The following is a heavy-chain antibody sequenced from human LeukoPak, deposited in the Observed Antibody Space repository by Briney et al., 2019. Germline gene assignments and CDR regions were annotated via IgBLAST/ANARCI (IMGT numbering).Heavy chain of an antibody. D-gene: IGHD3-22*01. V-gene: IGHV3-48*01. CDR1: GFTFSSYS. CDR3: ARTRITMIVGLASRFDY. CDR2: ISSSSSTI. Sequence: GGSLRLPCAASGFTFSSYSMNWVRQAPGKGLEWVSYISSSSSTIYYADSVKGRFTISRDNAKNSLYLQMNSLRAEDTAVYYCARTRITMIVGLASRFDYWGQGTLVTVSS. J-gene: IGHJ4*02.